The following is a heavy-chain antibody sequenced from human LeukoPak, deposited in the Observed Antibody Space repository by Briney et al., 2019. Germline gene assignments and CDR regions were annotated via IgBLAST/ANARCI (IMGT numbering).Heavy chain of an antibody. D-gene: IGHD5-18*01. Sequence: GGSLRLSCAASGFTFTSYWMSWVRQAPGKGLEWVANIKNERSEKYYVDSVKGRFTISRDNAKNALYLQMNSLRAEDTAVYYCARLRYGGFDPWGQGTLVTVSS. J-gene: IGHJ5*02. V-gene: IGHV3-7*01. CDR2: IKNERSEK. CDR1: GFTFTSYW. CDR3: ARLRYGGFDP.